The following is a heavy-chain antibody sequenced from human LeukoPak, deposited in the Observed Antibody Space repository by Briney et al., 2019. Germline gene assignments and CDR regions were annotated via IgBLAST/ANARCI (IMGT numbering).Heavy chain of an antibody. D-gene: IGHD3-10*01. Sequence: PSETLSLTCTVSGGSISSYYWSWIRQPPGKGLEWIGYIYYSGSTNYNPSLKGRVTIPVDTSKNQFSLKLSSVTAADTAVYYCARAWFSGYFDYWGQGTLVTVSS. CDR3: ARAWFSGYFDY. CDR2: IYYSGST. CDR1: GGSISSYY. J-gene: IGHJ4*02. V-gene: IGHV4-59*01.